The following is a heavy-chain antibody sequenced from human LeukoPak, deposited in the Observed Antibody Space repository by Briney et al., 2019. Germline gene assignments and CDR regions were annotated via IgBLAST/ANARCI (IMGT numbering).Heavy chain of an antibody. J-gene: IGHJ6*04. Sequence: GGSLRLSCAAPGFTFSSYEMNWVRQAPGKGLEWVSYISSSGSTMYYADSVKGRFTISRDNAKKSLYLQMNSLRAEDTAVYYCAREISVAGAYYYYGMDVWGKGTTVTVSS. D-gene: IGHD6-19*01. CDR3: AREISVAGAYYYYGMDV. V-gene: IGHV3-48*03. CDR2: ISSSGSTM. CDR1: GFTFSSYE.